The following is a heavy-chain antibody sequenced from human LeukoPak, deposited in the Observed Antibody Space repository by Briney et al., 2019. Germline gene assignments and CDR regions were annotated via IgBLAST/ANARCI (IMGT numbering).Heavy chain of an antibody. CDR2: IYYSGST. V-gene: IGHV4-59*01. CDR3: ASGYCSSTSCYPEVFDP. D-gene: IGHD2-2*01. J-gene: IGHJ5*02. CDR1: GGSISSYY. Sequence: SETLSLTCTVSGGSISSYYWSWIRQPPGKGLEWIGYIYYSGSTNFNPSLKSRVTISVDTSKNQFSLKLSSVTAADTAVYYCASGYCSSTSCYPEVFDPWGQGTLVTVSS.